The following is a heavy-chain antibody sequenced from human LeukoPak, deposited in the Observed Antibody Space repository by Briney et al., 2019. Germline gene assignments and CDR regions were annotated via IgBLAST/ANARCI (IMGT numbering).Heavy chain of an antibody. CDR1: GFTFSSYN. J-gene: IGHJ4*02. V-gene: IGHV3-21*01. CDR3: ARVAGGKFHLDY. D-gene: IGHD6-13*01. Sequence: GGSLRLSCAASGFTFSSYNMNWVRQAPGKGLEWISSITSTGTYIYYADSVKGRFTISRDNAKNSLYLQMNSLRAEDTAVYFCARVAGGKFHLDYWGQGTQVTVSS. CDR2: ITSTGTYI.